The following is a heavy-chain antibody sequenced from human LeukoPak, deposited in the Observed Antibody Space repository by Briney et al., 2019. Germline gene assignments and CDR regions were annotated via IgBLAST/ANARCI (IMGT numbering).Heavy chain of an antibody. CDR3: AGRGYCSGGSCYSRSYEV. J-gene: IGHJ4*02. D-gene: IGHD2-15*01. V-gene: IGHV3-53*01. CDR2: IYSGGST. CDR1: GFSVSSNY. Sequence: PGGSLRLSCAASGFSVSSNYMSWVRQAPGKGLEWVSVIYSGGSTYYADSVKGRFTISRDNSKNTLYLQMNSLRAEDTVVYYCAGRGYCSGGSCYSRSYEVWGQGTLVTVSS.